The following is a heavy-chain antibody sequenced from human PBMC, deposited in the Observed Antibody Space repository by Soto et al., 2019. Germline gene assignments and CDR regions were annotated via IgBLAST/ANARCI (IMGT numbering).Heavy chain of an antibody. CDR2: IYYSGST. CDR1: GGSISSYY. V-gene: IGHV4-59*01. Sequence: PSETLSLTCTVSGGSISSYYWSWIRQPPGKGLEWIGYIYYSGSTNYNPSLKSRVTISVDTSKNQFSLKLSSVTAADTAVYYCARAASYDIPRWFDPWGQGTLVTISS. D-gene: IGHD3-9*01. CDR3: ARAASYDIPRWFDP. J-gene: IGHJ5*02.